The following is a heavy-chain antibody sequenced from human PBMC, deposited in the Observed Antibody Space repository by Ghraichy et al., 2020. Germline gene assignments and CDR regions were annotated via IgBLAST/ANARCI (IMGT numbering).Heavy chain of an antibody. CDR3: ARDEGGDYGEGQDFDY. Sequence: GGSLRLSCAASGFTFSSYWMSWVRQAPGKGLECVANIKQDGSEKYYVDSVKGRFTISRDNAKNSLYLQMNSLRAEDTAVYYCARDEGGDYGEGQDFDYWGQGTLVTVSS. CDR2: IKQDGSEK. J-gene: IGHJ4*02. CDR1: GFTFSSYW. V-gene: IGHV3-7*03. D-gene: IGHD4-17*01.